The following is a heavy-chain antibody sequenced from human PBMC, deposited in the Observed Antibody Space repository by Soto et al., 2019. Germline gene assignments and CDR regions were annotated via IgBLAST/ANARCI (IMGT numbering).Heavy chain of an antibody. CDR2: ISAYNGNT. J-gene: IGHJ6*02. CDR1: GYTFTSYG. V-gene: IGHV1-18*01. Sequence: ASVKVSCKASGYTFTSYGISWVRQAPGQGLEWMGWISAYNGNTNYAQKLQGRVTMTTDTSTSTAYMELRSLRSDDTAVYYCARGGHYDFWSGYYTPRSEYYYYGMDVWGQGTTVTVSS. CDR3: ARGGHYDFWSGYYTPRSEYYYYGMDV. D-gene: IGHD3-3*01.